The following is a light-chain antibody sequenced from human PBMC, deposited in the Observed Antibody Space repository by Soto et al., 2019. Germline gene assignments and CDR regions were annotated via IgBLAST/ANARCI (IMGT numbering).Light chain of an antibody. CDR1: QSVSSN. CDR3: QQYNNWPYT. Sequence: EMVMTQSPATLSVSPGERATLSCRASQSVSSNLAWYQQKPGQAPRLLIYGASTRATGIPARFGGSGSGTEFTLTISSLQSEDFAAYYFQQYNNWPYTFGQGTKLEIK. J-gene: IGKJ2*01. V-gene: IGKV3-15*01. CDR2: GAS.